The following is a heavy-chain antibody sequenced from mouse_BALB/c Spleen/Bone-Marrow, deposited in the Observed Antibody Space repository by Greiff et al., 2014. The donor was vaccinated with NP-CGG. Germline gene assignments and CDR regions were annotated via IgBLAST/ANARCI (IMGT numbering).Heavy chain of an antibody. CDR1: GYTFTSSW. CDR3: ARELGRGYYFDY. CDR2: IHPNSGNT. Sequence: QVQLKESGPVLGRPGASVKLSCKASGYTFTSSWVHWGEQRPGQGLEWIGEIHPNSGNTNYNEKFKGKATLTVDTSSSTAYVDLSSLTSEDSAVYYCARELGRGYYFDYWGQGTTLTVSS. D-gene: IGHD4-1*01. J-gene: IGHJ2*01. V-gene: IGHV1S130*01.